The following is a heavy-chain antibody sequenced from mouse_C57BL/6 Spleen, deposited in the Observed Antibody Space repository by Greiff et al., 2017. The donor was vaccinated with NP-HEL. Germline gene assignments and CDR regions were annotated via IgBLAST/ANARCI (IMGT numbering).Heavy chain of an antibody. CDR3: ARREDYGSSYVGYFDV. CDR1: GFTFSDYY. V-gene: IGHV5-12*01. Sequence: EVKLVESGGGLVQPGGSLKLSCAASGFTFSDYYMYWVRQTPEKRLEWVAYISNGGGSTYYPDTVKGRFTLSRDNAKNTLYLQMSRLKSEDTAMYYCARREDYGSSYVGYFDVGGTGTTVTVSS. J-gene: IGHJ1*03. CDR2: ISNGGGST. D-gene: IGHD1-1*01.